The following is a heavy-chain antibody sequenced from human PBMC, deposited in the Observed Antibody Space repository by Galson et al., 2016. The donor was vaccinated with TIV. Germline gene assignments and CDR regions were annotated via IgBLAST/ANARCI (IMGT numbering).Heavy chain of an antibody. Sequence: SVKVSCKASGYTFTSNYVHWVRQAPGQGLEWMGFINPSGGVTFYTRKFQGRVTMTTDTSTSTVYIEMSSLSSEDAAVYFCARDTRSGYSNGWPPFDYWGQGTLVTVSS. CDR3: ARDTRSGYSNGWPPFDY. CDR1: GYTFTSNY. J-gene: IGHJ4*02. D-gene: IGHD6-25*01. V-gene: IGHV1-46*03. CDR2: INPSGGVT.